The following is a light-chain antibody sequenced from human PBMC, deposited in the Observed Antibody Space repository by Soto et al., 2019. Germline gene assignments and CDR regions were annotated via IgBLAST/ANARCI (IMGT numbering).Light chain of an antibody. CDR1: QTISSW. J-gene: IGKJ1*01. V-gene: IGKV1-5*03. CDR3: QQYNSYWT. CDR2: KAS. Sequence: EIQMTQSPSALSGSVGDSVAISCRASQTISSWLAWYQQKPGKAPKILIYKASSLESGVPSRFSGSGSGTEFTLTIRSLQPDYFATYYCQQYNSYWTFGQGTKVDIK.